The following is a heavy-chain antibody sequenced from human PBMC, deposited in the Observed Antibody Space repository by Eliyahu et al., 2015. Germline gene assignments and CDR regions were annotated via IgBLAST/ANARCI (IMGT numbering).Heavy chain of an antibody. Sequence: EVQLLESGGGLVQPGGSLRVSCXASGXVVRSYAMSWVRQAPGKGVGGVSAISSSGGSTYYADSVKGRFTISRDDSKNTLYLQMNSLRAEDTALYFCAADGTLTTVALGNYWGQGALVTVSS. D-gene: IGHD4-23*01. CDR1: GXVVRSYA. CDR2: ISSSGGST. V-gene: IGHV3-23*01. J-gene: IGHJ4*02. CDR3: AADGTLTTVALGNY.